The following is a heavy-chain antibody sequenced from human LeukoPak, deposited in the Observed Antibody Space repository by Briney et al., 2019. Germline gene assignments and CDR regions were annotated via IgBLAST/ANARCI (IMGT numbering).Heavy chain of an antibody. CDR2: INPNGGGT. J-gene: IGHJ4*02. Sequence: ASVKVSCKASGYTFTGYCMHWVRQAPGQGLEWMGWINPNGGGTNYAQKFQGRVTMTRDTSISTAYMELSRLRSDDTAVYYCARDSYYYDSSGYNDYWGQGTLVTVSS. CDR1: GYTFTGYC. D-gene: IGHD3-22*01. V-gene: IGHV1-2*02. CDR3: ARDSYYYDSSGYNDY.